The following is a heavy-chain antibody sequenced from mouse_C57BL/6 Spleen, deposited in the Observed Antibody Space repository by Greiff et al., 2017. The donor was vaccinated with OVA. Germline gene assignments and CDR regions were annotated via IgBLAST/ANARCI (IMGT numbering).Heavy chain of an antibody. CDR2: IYPSDSET. Sequence: QVQLQQPGAELVRPGSSVKLSCKASGYTFTSYWMDLVKQRPGQGLEWIGNIYPSDSETHYNQKFKDKATLTVDKSSSTAYMQLSSLTSEDSAVYYCARKLGFDVWGTGTTVTVSS. CDR3: ARKLGFDV. J-gene: IGHJ1*03. V-gene: IGHV1-61*01. CDR1: GYTFTSYW.